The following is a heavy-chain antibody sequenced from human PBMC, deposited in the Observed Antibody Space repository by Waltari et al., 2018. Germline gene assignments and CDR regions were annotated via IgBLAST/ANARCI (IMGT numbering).Heavy chain of an antibody. V-gene: IGHV4-34*02. Sequence: QVQLQQWGAGLLKPSETLSLTCAVYGGSFSGYYWSWIRQRPGKGLEWIWEINHSGSTNYNPSLKSRVTISVDTSKNQFSLKVNSVTAADTAVYYCARGYCSGDSCSVYFDYWGQGTLVTVSS. CDR3: ARGYCSGDSCSVYFDY. CDR2: INHSGST. CDR1: GGSFSGYY. D-gene: IGHD2-15*01. J-gene: IGHJ4*02.